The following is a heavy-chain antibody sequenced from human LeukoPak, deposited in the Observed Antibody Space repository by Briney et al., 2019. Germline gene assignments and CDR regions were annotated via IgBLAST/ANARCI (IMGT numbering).Heavy chain of an antibody. J-gene: IGHJ4*02. CDR3: ARLPDYSSRHGAPG. V-gene: IGHV4-34*01. D-gene: IGHD2-21*01. CDR2: INHYGST. CDR1: GESLSNYH. Sequence: PSETLSLTCAVYGESLSNYHWSWIRQPPGKGLEWIGEINHYGSTNYNPSLKSRITISVDTSKNQFSLKLSSVTAADTAVYYCARLPDYSSRHGAPGWGQGTLVTVSS.